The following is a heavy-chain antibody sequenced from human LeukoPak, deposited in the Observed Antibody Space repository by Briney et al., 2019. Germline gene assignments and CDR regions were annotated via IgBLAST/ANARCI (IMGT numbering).Heavy chain of an antibody. CDR3: AKLIGDYNGNSGS. CDR2: ISSSSSYI. D-gene: IGHD4-23*01. Sequence: KSGGSLRLSCAASGFTFSSYSMSWVRQAPGKGLEWVSSISSSSSYIYYADSVKGRFTISRDNSKNTLYLQMNSLRAEDTAVYNCAKLIGDYNGNSGSWGQGTLVTVSS. V-gene: IGHV3-21*01. J-gene: IGHJ5*02. CDR1: GFTFSSYS.